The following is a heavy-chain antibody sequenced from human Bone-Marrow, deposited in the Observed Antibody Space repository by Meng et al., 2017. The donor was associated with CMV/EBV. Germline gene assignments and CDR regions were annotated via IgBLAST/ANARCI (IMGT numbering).Heavy chain of an antibody. Sequence: GGSLRLSCAASGFTFSTYSMNWVRQAPGKGLEWVSSITSSSSYIYYADSVKGRFTISRDNAKNSLYLQMNSLRAEDTAVYYCATPFYYDSTGPTPFDNWGQGTLVTVSS. V-gene: IGHV3-21*01. CDR3: ATPFYYDSTGPTPFDN. D-gene: IGHD3-22*01. CDR2: ITSSSSYI. J-gene: IGHJ4*02. CDR1: GFTFSTYS.